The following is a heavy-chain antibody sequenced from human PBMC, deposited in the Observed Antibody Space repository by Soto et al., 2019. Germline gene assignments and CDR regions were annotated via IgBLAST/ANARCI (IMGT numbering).Heavy chain of an antibody. Sequence: ASVKVSCKASVYTFTSYAIHWVRPEHGQRLEWMGWINAGNGNTKYSQKFQGRVTITRDTSASTAYMELSSLRSEDTAVYYCARDLIPPAAMEWSPTYYFDYWGQGTLVTVSS. CDR3: ARDLIPPAAMEWSPTYYFDY. CDR1: VYTFTSYA. V-gene: IGHV1-3*01. D-gene: IGHD2-2*01. J-gene: IGHJ4*02. CDR2: INAGNGNT.